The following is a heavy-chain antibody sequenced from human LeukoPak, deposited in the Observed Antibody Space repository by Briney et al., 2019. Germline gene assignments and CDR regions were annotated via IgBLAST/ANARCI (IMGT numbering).Heavy chain of an antibody. V-gene: IGHV1-46*01. CDR1: GYTSTSYY. Sequence: ASVKVSCKASGYTSTSYYMHWVRHPPGQGLEWMGIFNPSGGSTSYAPSIQGTRTMTRDTSTSTVYMEQSSLRSEDTAVYSCARGGYYDSSGQIASYTFDIWGQGTMVTVSS. CDR2: FNPSGGST. D-gene: IGHD3-22*01. CDR3: ARGGYYDSSGQIASYTFDI. J-gene: IGHJ3*02.